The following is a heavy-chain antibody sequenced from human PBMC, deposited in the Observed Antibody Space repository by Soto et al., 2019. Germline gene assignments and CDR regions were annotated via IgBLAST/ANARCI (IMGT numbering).Heavy chain of an antibody. Sequence: QVQLQESGPGLVKPSQTLSLTCTVSGDSVSSSSYYWSWIRQHPGKGLEWIGYIHHSGTTYYNPSLKSRITLSVDTSKDQFSLRLSSVTAADTAGYYCASGLGYKAWGQGTLVTVSS. CDR1: GDSVSSSSYY. D-gene: IGHD5-12*01. V-gene: IGHV4-31*03. CDR2: IHHSGTT. J-gene: IGHJ5*02. CDR3: ASGLGYKA.